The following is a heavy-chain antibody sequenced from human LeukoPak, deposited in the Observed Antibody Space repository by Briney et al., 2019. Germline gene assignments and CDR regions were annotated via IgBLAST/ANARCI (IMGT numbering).Heavy chain of an antibody. CDR2: IYYSGST. D-gene: IGHD2-8*01. J-gene: IGHJ6*02. Sequence: PSETLSLTCTVSGGSISSYYWSWIRQPPGKGLEWIGYIYYSGSTNYNPSLKSRVTISVDTSKNQFSLKLSSETAADTAVYYCARGHVGSYAYYYYYGMDVWGQGTTVTVSS. V-gene: IGHV4-59*12. CDR3: ARGHVGSYAYYYYYGMDV. CDR1: GGSISSYY.